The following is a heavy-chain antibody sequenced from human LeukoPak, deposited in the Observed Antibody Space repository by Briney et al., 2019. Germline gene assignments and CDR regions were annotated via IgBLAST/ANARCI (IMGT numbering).Heavy chain of an antibody. J-gene: IGHJ4*02. D-gene: IGHD3-10*01. Sequence: ASVKVSCMASGYTFTGYYMHWVRQAPGQGLEWMGWINPNSGGTNYAQKFQGRVTMTRDTSISTAYMELSRLRSDDTAVYYCARIALWFGIPDYWGQGTLVTVSS. CDR2: INPNSGGT. CDR3: ARIALWFGIPDY. CDR1: GYTFTGYY. V-gene: IGHV1-2*02.